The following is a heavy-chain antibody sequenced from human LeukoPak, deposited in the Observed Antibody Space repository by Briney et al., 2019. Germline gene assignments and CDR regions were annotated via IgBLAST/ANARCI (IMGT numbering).Heavy chain of an antibody. D-gene: IGHD2-2*01. Sequence: GGSLRLSCAASGFTFSDYYMSWVRQAPGKGLEWVANIRQDGSAKYYVDSVRGRFTISRDNAKNSLYLQMNSLRAEDTGVYYCATSSDAPANMWGQGTLVTVSS. J-gene: IGHJ4*02. V-gene: IGHV3-7*01. CDR1: GFTFSDYY. CDR2: IRQDGSAK. CDR3: ATSSDAPANM.